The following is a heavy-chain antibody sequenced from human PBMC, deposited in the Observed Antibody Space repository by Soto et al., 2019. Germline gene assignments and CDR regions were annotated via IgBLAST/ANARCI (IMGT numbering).Heavy chain of an antibody. CDR3: ARDNGDYVYDY. D-gene: IGHD4-17*01. CDR1: GASISNYY. Sequence: QVQLQESGPGLVKPSETLSLTCTVSGASISNYYWTWIRQPPGKGLEWIGYTHYSGSTDYNSYLKSRVTIAVDMSKNQVSLKLTYVSAADTAVYYCARDNGDYVYDYWGQGTLVTVSS. CDR2: THYSGST. V-gene: IGHV4-59*01. J-gene: IGHJ4*02.